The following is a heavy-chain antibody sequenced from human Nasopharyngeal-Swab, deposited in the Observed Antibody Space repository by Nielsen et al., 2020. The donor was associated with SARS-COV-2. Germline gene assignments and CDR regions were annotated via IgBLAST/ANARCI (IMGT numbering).Heavy chain of an antibody. J-gene: IGHJ4*02. Sequence: GESLKISCAASGFTFSSYWMSWVRQAPGKGLEWVANIKQDGSEKYYVDSVKGRFTISRDNAKNSLYLQMNSLRAEDTAVYYCASERTPLAATGTLDYWGQGTLVTVSS. CDR3: ASERTPLAATGTLDY. CDR2: IKQDGSEK. V-gene: IGHV3-7*01. CDR1: GFTFSSYW. D-gene: IGHD6-13*01.